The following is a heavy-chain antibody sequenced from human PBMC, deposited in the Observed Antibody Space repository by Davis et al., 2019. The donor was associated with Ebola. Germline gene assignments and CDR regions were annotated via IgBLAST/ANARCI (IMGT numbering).Heavy chain of an antibody. Sequence: SVKVSCKTSGGSFSDRPINWVRQAPGLGLEWMGGIIPIFGTPNYALKFQGRLTITADESTSTVSMELRTLRSDDTAVYYCARQKVATNVLIVLRFGMDVWGKGTTVTVSS. V-gene: IGHV1-69*13. D-gene: IGHD2/OR15-2a*01. CDR1: GGSFSDRP. J-gene: IGHJ6*04. CDR3: ARQKVATNVLIVLRFGMDV. CDR2: IIPIFGTP.